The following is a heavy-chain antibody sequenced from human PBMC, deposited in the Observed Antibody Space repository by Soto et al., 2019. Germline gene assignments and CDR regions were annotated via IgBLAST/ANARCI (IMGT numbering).Heavy chain of an antibody. CDR1: GGSISSGDYY. Sequence: SETLSLTCTVSGGSISSGDYYWSWIRQPPGKGLEWIGYIYYSGSTYYNPSLKSRVTISVDTSKNQFSLKLSSVTAADTAVYYCARSIYSYGILNWFDPWGQGTLVTVSS. V-gene: IGHV4-30-4*02. CDR3: ARSIYSYGILNWFDP. J-gene: IGHJ5*02. D-gene: IGHD5-18*01. CDR2: IYYSGST.